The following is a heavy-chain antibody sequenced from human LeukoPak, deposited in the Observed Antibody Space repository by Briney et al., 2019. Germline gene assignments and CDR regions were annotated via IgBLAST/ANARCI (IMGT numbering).Heavy chain of an antibody. J-gene: IGHJ4*02. CDR1: GFTLSSYA. CDR3: AKDRGDTSGHELFDY. Sequence: GRSLRLSCAASGFTLSSYAMSWVRQAPGKGLEWVSLISSGGTTYYADSVKGRFTISRDNSKNTLSLQMNSLGAEDTAVYYCAKDRGDTSGHELFDYRGQGTLVTVSS. CDR2: ISSGGTT. D-gene: IGHD3-16*01. V-gene: IGHV3-23*01.